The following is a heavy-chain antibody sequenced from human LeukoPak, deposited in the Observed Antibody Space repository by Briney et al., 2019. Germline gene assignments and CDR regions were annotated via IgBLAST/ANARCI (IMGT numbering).Heavy chain of an antibody. CDR3: ARGEAIVGSY. V-gene: IGHV1-8*01. Sequence: GASVKVSCKASGYTFTTYDINWVRQAPGQGLEWLGWLSPTSGNTGYAQKFQGRVTMTRDTSTSTVYMELSSLPSDDTAVYYCARGEAIVGSYWGQGTLVTVSS. CDR2: LSPTSGNT. CDR1: GYTFTTYD. D-gene: IGHD1-26*01. J-gene: IGHJ4*02.